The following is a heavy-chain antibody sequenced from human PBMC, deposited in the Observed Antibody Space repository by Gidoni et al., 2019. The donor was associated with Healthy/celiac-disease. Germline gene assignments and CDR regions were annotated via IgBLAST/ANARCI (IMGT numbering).Heavy chain of an antibody. Sequence: QVQLQESGPGLVKPSQTLSLTCTVSGGSISSGGYYWRWIRQHPGKGLEWIGYIYYSGSTYYTQSLKSRVTIAEDTSKNQCALKLGSVTAADTAVYYWASTAGGLWFGEYSLGGGNWFDPWGQGTLVTVSS. CDR1: GGSISSGGYY. J-gene: IGHJ5*02. CDR3: ASTAGGLWFGEYSLGGGNWFDP. CDR2: IYYSGST. V-gene: IGHV4-31*03. D-gene: IGHD3-10*01.